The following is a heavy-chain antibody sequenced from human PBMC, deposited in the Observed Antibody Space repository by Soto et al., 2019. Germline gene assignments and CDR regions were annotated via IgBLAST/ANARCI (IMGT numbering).Heavy chain of an antibody. CDR1: GFTFSGYA. CDR2: ISYDGSNK. Sequence: PGGSLRLSCAASGFTFSGYAMHWVRQAPGKGLEWVAVISYDGSNKYYADSVKGRFTISRDNSKNTLYLQMNSLRAEDTAVYYCARDLTVTTFDYWGQGTLVTVSS. CDR3: ARDLTVTTFDY. J-gene: IGHJ4*02. V-gene: IGHV3-30-3*01. D-gene: IGHD4-17*01.